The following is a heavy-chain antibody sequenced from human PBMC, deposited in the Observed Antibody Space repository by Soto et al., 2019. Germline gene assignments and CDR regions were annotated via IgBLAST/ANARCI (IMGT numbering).Heavy chain of an antibody. Sequence: GGSLRLSCAASGFTFSTYWMSWVRQAPGKGLEWVANIRQDGSEEYYVDSVKGRFTISRDNAKNSLNLQMNSLRAEDTAVYYCATANWDAFDIWGQGTMVTVSS. CDR2: IRQDGSEE. CDR1: GFTFSTYW. J-gene: IGHJ3*02. D-gene: IGHD7-27*01. CDR3: ATANWDAFDI. V-gene: IGHV3-7*01.